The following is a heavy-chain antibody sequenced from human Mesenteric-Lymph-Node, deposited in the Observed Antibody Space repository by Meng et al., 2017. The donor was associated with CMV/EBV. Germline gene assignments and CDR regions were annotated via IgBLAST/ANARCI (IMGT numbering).Heavy chain of an antibody. CDR3: ARAYCYTGSCYDDAFDI. V-gene: IGHV4-59*01. J-gene: IGHJ3*02. CDR2: IYYSGST. Sequence: SETLSLTCTVSGDSISKYYWSWIRQPPGKGLEWIGYIYYSGSTNYIPYLKSRVTISIDTSKNQFSLELSSVTAADTAVYYCARAYCYTGSCYDDAFDIWGPGTMVTVSS. D-gene: IGHD2-15*01. CDR1: GDSISKYY.